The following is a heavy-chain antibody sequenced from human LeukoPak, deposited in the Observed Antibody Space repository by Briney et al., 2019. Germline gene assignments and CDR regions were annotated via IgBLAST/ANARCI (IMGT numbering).Heavy chain of an antibody. J-gene: IGHJ4*02. CDR1: GYTFTSYD. V-gene: IGHV1-8*03. CDR2: MNPNSGNT. Sequence: ASVKVSCKASGYTFTSYDINWVRQATGQGLEWMGWMNPNSGNTGYAQKFQGRVAITRNTSISTAYMELSSLRSEDTAVYYCTRETSSRYFDYWGQGILVTVSS. CDR3: TRETSSRYFDY.